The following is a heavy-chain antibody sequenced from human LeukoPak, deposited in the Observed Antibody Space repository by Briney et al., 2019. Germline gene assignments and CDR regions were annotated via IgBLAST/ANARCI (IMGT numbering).Heavy chain of an antibody. CDR2: IYSGGST. V-gene: IGHV3-66*02. D-gene: IGHD6-13*01. CDR3: ARALMYSSSWYYFDY. J-gene: IGHJ4*02. CDR1: GFTFSSYA. Sequence: GGSLRLSCAASGFTFSSYAMSWVRQAPGKGLEWVSVIYSGGSTYYADSVKGRFTISRDNSKNTLYLQMNSLRAEDTAVYYCARALMYSSSWYYFDYWGQGTLVTVSS.